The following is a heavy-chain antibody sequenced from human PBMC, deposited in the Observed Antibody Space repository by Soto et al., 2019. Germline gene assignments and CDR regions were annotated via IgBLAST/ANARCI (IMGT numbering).Heavy chain of an antibody. CDR1: GDTFSTYV. V-gene: IGHV1-69*06. D-gene: IGHD3-10*01. J-gene: IGHJ5*02. CDR2: IIPIFGSA. Sequence: QVQLLQSGAEMKKPGSSVKVSCKASGDTFSTYVISWVRHAPGPGLVWMGGIIPIFGSADYAQKFQCRVKITAEKSTSTAYTAQSRLRSEHTGSYDCTRRFRSGSPYTGFDPWGQGTLVTVSS. CDR3: TRRFRSGSPYTGFDP.